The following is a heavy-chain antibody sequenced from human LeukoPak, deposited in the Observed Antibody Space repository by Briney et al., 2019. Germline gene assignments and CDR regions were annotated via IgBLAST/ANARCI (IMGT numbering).Heavy chain of an antibody. CDR2: IIPIFATT. Sequence: SVKVSCRASGGTLNNYAISWVRQAPGQGLEWMGGIIPIFATTNYAQKFQGRVTITADESTRTAYMELSSLRSEDTAVYYCACTGRGYSGYGTNYYFFFGMDVWGQGTTVTVSS. D-gene: IGHD5-12*01. J-gene: IGHJ6*02. CDR1: GGTLNNYA. CDR3: ACTGRGYSGYGTNYYFFFGMDV. V-gene: IGHV1-69*13.